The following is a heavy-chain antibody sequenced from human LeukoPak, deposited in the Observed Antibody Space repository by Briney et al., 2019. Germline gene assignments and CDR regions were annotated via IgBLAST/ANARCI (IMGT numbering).Heavy chain of an antibody. Sequence: GASVKVSCKASGYTFTSYGISWVRQAPGQGLEWMGWISAYNGNTNYAQKLQGRVTMTTDTSTSTAYMELRSLRSDDTAVYYCARASDYYDSSGYHDIWGQGTMVTVSS. CDR3: ARASDYYDSSGYHDI. V-gene: IGHV1-18*01. CDR2: ISAYNGNT. CDR1: GYTFTSYG. J-gene: IGHJ3*02. D-gene: IGHD3-22*01.